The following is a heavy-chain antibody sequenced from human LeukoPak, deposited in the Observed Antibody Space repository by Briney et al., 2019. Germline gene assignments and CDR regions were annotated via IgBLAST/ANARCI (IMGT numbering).Heavy chain of an antibody. CDR3: AKINTDDYYGSGSYLVY. J-gene: IGHJ4*02. CDR1: GFTFRDHY. Sequence: GGSLRLSCAASGFTFRDHYMSWIRQAPGKGLEWVSNISSGGSTVYYADSVKGRFTISRDNSKNTLYLQMNSLRAEDTAVYYCAKINTDDYYGSGSYLVYWGQGTLVTVSS. V-gene: IGHV3-11*01. CDR2: ISSGGSTV. D-gene: IGHD3-10*01.